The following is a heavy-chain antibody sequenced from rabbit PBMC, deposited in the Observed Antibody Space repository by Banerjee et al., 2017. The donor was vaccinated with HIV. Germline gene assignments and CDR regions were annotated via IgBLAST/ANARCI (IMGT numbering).Heavy chain of an antibody. CDR3: ARNYVNAFDP. CDR2: IDTSYGDT. CDR1: GFSFSSNW. J-gene: IGHJ2*01. D-gene: IGHD1-1*01. V-gene: IGHV1S45*01. Sequence: LEESGGGLVKPGGTLTLTCTVSGFSFSSNWICWVRQAPGKGLEWIACIDTSYGDTDYANWPKGRFTISKTSSTTVTLQMTSLTAADTATYFCARNYVNAFDPRGQGTLVTVS.